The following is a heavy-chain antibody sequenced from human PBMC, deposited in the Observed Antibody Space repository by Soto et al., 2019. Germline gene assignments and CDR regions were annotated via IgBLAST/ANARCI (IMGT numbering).Heavy chain of an antibody. V-gene: IGHV1-3*01. CDR3: ARVPPWGNSAGDYYIQHYDS. CDR2: INGGSGNT. Sequence: ASVKVSCKSSGFTFTSYAIHWLRQAPGQRPQGMGWINGGSGNTKYSQDFQGRFTFTRDTFATTAYLEPSSLRSEDTAVDYCARVPPWGNSAGDYYIQHYDSWGQGTPVTVSS. CDR1: GFTFTSYA. J-gene: IGHJ4*02. D-gene: IGHD3-10*01.